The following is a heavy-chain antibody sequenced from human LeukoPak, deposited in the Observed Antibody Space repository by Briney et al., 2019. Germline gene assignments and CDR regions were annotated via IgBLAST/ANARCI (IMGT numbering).Heavy chain of an antibody. J-gene: IGHJ3*02. CDR1: GGSFSGYY. V-gene: IGHV4-34*01. Sequence: SETLSLTCAVYGGSFSGYYWSWIRQPPGKGLEWIGEINHSGSTNYNPSLKSRVTISVDTSKNQFSLKLSSVTAADTAVYYCARVVAAGPNDAFDIWGQGTMVTVSS. CDR2: INHSGST. D-gene: IGHD6-13*01. CDR3: ARVVAAGPNDAFDI.